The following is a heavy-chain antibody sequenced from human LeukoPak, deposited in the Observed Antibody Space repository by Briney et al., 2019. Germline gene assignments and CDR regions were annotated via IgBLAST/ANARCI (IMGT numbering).Heavy chain of an antibody. D-gene: IGHD5-12*01. CDR3: ARAPPTYEIDC. J-gene: IGHJ4*02. CDR2: IYYSGST. CDR1: GGSVSSGSYY. Sequence: PSETLSLTCTVSGGSVSSGSYYWSWIRQPPGKGLEWIGYIYYSGSTNYNPSLKSRVTISVDTSKNQFSLKLSSVTAADTAVYYCARAPPTYEIDCWGQGTLVTVSS. V-gene: IGHV4-61*01.